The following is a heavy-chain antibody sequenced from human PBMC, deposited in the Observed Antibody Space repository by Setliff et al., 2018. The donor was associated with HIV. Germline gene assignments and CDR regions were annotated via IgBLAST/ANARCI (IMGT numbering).Heavy chain of an antibody. CDR1: NGSISSGVSY. V-gene: IGHV4-31*11. J-gene: IGHJ4*02. D-gene: IGHD3-9*01. Sequence: PSETLSLTCAVSNGSISSGVSYWSWIRQLPGKGLEWIGYIYYSGSTYYNPSLKSRVTISVDTSKNQFSLKLNSVTAADTAVYYCAKTIGRYFDIFDNWGQGTLVTVSS. CDR2: IYYSGST. CDR3: AKTIGRYFDIFDN.